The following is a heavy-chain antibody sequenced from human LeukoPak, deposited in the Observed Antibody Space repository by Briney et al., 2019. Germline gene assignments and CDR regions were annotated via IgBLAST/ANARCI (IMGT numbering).Heavy chain of an antibody. Sequence: SETLSLTCTVSGGSISSYYWSWIRQPPGKGLEWIGYIYYSGSTNYNPSLKSRVTISVDTSKNQFSLKLSSVTAADTAVYYCAGYLGDRTPLYAFDIWGQGTMVTVSS. D-gene: IGHD2-21*02. CDR1: GGSISSYY. CDR3: AGYLGDRTPLYAFDI. CDR2: IYYSGST. V-gene: IGHV4-59*08. J-gene: IGHJ3*02.